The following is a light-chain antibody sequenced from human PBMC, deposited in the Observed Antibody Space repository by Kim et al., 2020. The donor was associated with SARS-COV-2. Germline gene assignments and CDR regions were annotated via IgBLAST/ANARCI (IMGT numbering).Light chain of an antibody. J-gene: IGKJ1*01. V-gene: IGKV3-15*01. Sequence: ETVMTQSPATLSVSPGERATLSCRASQSVSSNLAWYQQKPGQAPRLLMYGASTRATGIPGRFSGSGSGTEFTVTITSLQSEDLAIYYCQQYNRWPWTFSQGTKVDIK. CDR3: QQYNRWPWT. CDR2: GAS. CDR1: QSVSSN.